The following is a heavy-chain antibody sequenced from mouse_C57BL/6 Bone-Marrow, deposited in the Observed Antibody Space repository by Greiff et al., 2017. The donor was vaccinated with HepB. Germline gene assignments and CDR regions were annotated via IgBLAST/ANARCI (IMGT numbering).Heavy chain of an antibody. CDR1: GYTFTSYW. CDR3: TKYSGPIRRLYYAMDY. D-gene: IGHD2-12*01. CDR2: IYPGSGST. J-gene: IGHJ4*01. V-gene: IGHV1-55*01. Sequence: QVQLQQPGAELVQPGASVKMSCKASGYTFTSYWITWVKQRPGQGLEWIGDIYPGSGSTNYNEKFKSKATLTVDTSSSTAYMQLSRLTSEESADYYGTKYSGPIRRLYYAMDYWGQGTSVTVSS.